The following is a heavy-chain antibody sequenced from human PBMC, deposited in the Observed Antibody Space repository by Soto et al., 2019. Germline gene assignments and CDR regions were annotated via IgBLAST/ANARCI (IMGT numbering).Heavy chain of an antibody. D-gene: IGHD2-2*01. CDR2: TYHSGTT. Sequence: SETLSLTCAVSGGSINTSNWWSWVRQPPGKGLEWIGETYHSGTTNYNPSLKSRVIISVDRSKNQFSLKMNSVTAADTDVYYCAREKLRSRKRFSVYGLDVWGQGTTVTVSS. V-gene: IGHV4-4*02. CDR1: GGSINTSNW. J-gene: IGHJ6*02. CDR3: AREKLRSRKRFSVYGLDV.